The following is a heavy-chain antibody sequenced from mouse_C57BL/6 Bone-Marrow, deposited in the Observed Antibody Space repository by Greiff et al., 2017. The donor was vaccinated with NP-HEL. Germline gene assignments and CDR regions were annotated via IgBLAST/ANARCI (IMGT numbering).Heavy chain of an antibody. J-gene: IGHJ4*01. D-gene: IGHD1-3*01. CDR2: IRNKANGYTT. CDR3: ARYIYPLQYYYAMDY. V-gene: IGHV7-3*01. Sequence: EVKLMESGGGLVQPGGSLSLSCAASGFTFTDYYMSWVRQPPGKALEWLGFIRNKANGYTTEYSASVKGRFTISRDNSQSILYLQMNALRAEDSATYYCARYIYPLQYYYAMDYWGQGTSVTVSS. CDR1: GFTFTDYY.